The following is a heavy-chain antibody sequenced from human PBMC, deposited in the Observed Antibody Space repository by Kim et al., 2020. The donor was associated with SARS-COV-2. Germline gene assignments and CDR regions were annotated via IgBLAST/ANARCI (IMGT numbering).Heavy chain of an antibody. D-gene: IGHD5-18*01. CDR1: GFTFSSYA. Sequence: GGSLRLSCAASGFTFSSYAMSWVRQAPGKGLEWVSAISGSGGSTYYADSVKGRFTISRENSKNTLYLQMNSLRAEDTAVSYCAKWDRGYSYGYDYWGQGTLVTVSS. J-gene: IGHJ4*02. V-gene: IGHV3-23*01. CDR2: ISGSGGST. CDR3: AKWDRGYSYGYDY.